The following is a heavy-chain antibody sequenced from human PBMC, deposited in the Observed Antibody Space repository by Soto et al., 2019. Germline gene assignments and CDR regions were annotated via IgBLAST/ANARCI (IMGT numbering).Heavy chain of an antibody. D-gene: IGHD2-2*01. CDR3: ARDKVVVVPAAMMGRQNPRNYYYYYGMDV. V-gene: IGHV4-59*11. CDR2: IYYSGST. J-gene: IGHJ6*02. CDR1: GGYISSHY. Sequence: SETLSLTCTVSGGYISSHYWSWIRQPPGKGLEWIGYIYYSGSTNYNPSLKSRVTISVDTSKNQFSLKLSSVTAADTAVYYCARDKVVVVPAAMMGRQNPRNYYYYYGMDVWGQGTTVTVSS.